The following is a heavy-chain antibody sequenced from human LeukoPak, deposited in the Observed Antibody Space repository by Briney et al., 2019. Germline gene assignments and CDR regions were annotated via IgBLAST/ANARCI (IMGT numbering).Heavy chain of an antibody. CDR1: GYTFTSYA. Sequence: ASVKVSCKASGYTFTSYAMNWVRQAPGQGLEWMGWISAYNGNTNYAQKLQGRVTMTTDTSTSTAYMELRSLRSDDTAVYYCARWDSSSWYLGYWGQGTLVTVSS. J-gene: IGHJ4*02. CDR2: ISAYNGNT. D-gene: IGHD6-13*01. V-gene: IGHV1-18*01. CDR3: ARWDSSSWYLGY.